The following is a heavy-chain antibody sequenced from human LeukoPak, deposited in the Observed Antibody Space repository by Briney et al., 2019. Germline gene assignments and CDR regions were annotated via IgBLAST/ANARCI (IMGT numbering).Heavy chain of an antibody. CDR1: GFTFSSYS. CDR2: ISSSSSYI. V-gene: IGHV3-21*01. CDR3: AREILYDSSGYYWFTGAYYYYGMDV. J-gene: IGHJ6*02. D-gene: IGHD3-22*01. Sequence: GGSLRLSCAASGFTFSSYSMNWVRQAPGKGLEWVSSISSSSSYIDYADSVKGRFTISRDNAKNSLYLKMNSLRAEDTAVYYCAREILYDSSGYYWFTGAYYYYGMDVWGQGTTVTVSS.